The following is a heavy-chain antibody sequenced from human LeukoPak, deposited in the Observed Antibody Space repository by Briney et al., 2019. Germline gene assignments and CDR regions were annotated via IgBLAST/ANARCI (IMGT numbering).Heavy chain of an antibody. CDR3: ARDLRNWFDP. CDR1: GYTFTDYY. J-gene: IGHJ5*02. Sequence: GASVKVSCKAFGYTFTDYYMHWVRQAPGQGLEWMGWMNPDSGGTNYAQKFQGRVTMTRDTSIRTAYMELSGLRSDDTAVYYCARDLRNWFDPWGQGTLVTVSS. V-gene: IGHV1-2*02. CDR2: MNPDSGGT.